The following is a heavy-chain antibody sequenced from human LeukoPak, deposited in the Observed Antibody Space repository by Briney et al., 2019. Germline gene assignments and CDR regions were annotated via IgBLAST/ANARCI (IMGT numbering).Heavy chain of an antibody. CDR1: GFSFSIYG. J-gene: IGHJ6*03. CDR2: IQDDASNK. Sequence: GGSLRLSCAASGFSFSIYGMHWVRQAPGKGLEWVAFIQDDASNKFYADSVKGRFTISRDNSKNTLYLQMNSLRAEVTAVYYCSQGSVCGSGGYYTSSYMDAWGKAATLTICS. V-gene: IGHV3-30*02. D-gene: IGHD3-10*01. CDR3: SQGSVCGSGGYYTSSYMDA.